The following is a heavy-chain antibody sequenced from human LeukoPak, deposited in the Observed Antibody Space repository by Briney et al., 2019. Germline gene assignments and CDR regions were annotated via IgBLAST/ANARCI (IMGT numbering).Heavy chain of an antibody. J-gene: IGHJ4*02. CDR1: GGSISSGGYY. D-gene: IGHD3-22*01. CDR2: IYYSGNT. V-gene: IGHV4-31*03. Sequence: SETLSLTCTVSGGSISSGGYYWSWIRQHPGKGLEWIGYIYYSGNTYYNPSLKSRVTVSVDTSKNQFSLKLSSVTAADTAVYYWARDGYDSGGHAFDYGGQGTLVTVSS. CDR3: ARDGYDSGGHAFDY.